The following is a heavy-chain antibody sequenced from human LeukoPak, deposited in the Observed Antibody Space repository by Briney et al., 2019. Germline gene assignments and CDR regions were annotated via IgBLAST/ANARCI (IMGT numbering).Heavy chain of an antibody. J-gene: IGHJ4*02. Sequence: PGGSLRLSCAASGFTFSSYSMNWVRQAPGKGLEWVSSISSSSSYIYYADSVKGRFTISRDNAKNSLYLQMNSLRAEDTAVYYCARDQGPDYDILTGYARQWGQGTLVTVSS. CDR1: GFTFSSYS. D-gene: IGHD3-9*01. CDR2: ISSSSSYI. CDR3: ARDQGPDYDILTGYARQ. V-gene: IGHV3-21*01.